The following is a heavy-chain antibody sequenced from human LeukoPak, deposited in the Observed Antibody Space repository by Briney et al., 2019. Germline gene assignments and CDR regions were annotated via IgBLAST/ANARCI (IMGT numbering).Heavy chain of an antibody. CDR3: ARAPGYSGLYYFDY. Sequence: PSETLSLTCTVSGGSISSYYWSWIWQPPGKGLEWIGYIYHSGSTNYNPSLKGRVTISLDTSKNQFSLKLSSMTAADTAVYYCARAPGYSGLYYFDYWGQGTLVTVSS. CDR1: GGSISSYY. CDR2: IYHSGST. V-gene: IGHV4-59*01. D-gene: IGHD6-13*01. J-gene: IGHJ4*02.